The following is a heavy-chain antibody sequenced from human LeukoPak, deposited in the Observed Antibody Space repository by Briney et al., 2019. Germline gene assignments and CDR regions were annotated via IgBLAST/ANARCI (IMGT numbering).Heavy chain of an antibody. D-gene: IGHD6-19*01. J-gene: IGHJ4*02. Sequence: GGSLRLSCAASGFTFSDYYMSWIRQAPGKGLEWVAVISYDGSNKYYADSVKGRFTISRDNSKNTLYLQMNSLRAEDTAVYYCARGPPYSSGWYLEYWGQGTLVTVSS. CDR2: ISYDGSNK. V-gene: IGHV3-30*03. CDR3: ARGPPYSSGWYLEY. CDR1: GFTFSDYY.